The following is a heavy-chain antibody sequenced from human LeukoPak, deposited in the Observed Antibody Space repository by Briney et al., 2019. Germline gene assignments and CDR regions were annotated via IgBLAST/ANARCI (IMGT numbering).Heavy chain of an antibody. J-gene: IGHJ6*02. Sequence: ASVNDSCMPSGYTFTRYDINAVRPARGQGVQWMGWMYPNSDNTDYAQKYQGRVTMNRNTSISTAYMELSSLRSEDTAVYYCARGGIDYYYGMDVWGQGTTVTVSS. CDR2: MYPNSDNT. CDR1: GYTFTRYD. V-gene: IGHV1-8*01. D-gene: IGHD2-21*01. CDR3: ARGGIDYYYGMDV.